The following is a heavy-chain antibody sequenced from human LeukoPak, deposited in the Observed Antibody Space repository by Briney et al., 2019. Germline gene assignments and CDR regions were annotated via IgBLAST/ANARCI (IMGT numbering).Heavy chain of an antibody. Sequence: SETLSLTCTVSGYSIISGFHWGWIRQPPGKGLEWIGSTYHGGSTYYNPSLKSRVTISVDTPKNQFSLKVGPVTAAGTAVYYCARVRYSSGWIDYWGQGTLVTVSS. CDR3: ARVRYSSGWIDY. D-gene: IGHD6-19*01. CDR1: GYSIISGFH. J-gene: IGHJ4*02. CDR2: TYHGGST. V-gene: IGHV4-38-2*02.